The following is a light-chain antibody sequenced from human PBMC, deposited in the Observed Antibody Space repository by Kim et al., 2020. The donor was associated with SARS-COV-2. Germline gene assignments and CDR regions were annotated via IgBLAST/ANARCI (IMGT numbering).Light chain of an antibody. V-gene: IGKV2-28*01. CDR3: MQALQTPLT. Sequence: PASISCRSSQSLLHRNGYNYLDWYLQKPGQSPQLLIYLGSNRASGVPDRFSGSGSGTDFTLNISRVEAEDVGVYYCMQALQTPLTFGGGTKVDIK. J-gene: IGKJ4*01. CDR1: QSLLHRNGYNY. CDR2: LGS.